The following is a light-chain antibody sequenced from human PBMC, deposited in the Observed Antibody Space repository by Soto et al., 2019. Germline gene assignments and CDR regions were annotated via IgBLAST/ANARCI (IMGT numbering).Light chain of an antibody. J-gene: IGKJ1*01. CDR2: AAS. V-gene: IGKV1-39*01. CDR1: QSISSY. Sequence: DIQMTQSPSSLSASVGDRVTITCRASQSISSYLNWYQQKPGKAPKLLIYAASSLQSGVPPRSSGSGSGTDFTLTISSLQPEDFATYYCQQSYSTPQTFGQGTKVDIK. CDR3: QQSYSTPQT.